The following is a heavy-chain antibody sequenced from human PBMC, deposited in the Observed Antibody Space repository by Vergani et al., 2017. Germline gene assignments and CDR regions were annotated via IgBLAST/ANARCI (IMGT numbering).Heavy chain of an antibody. Sequence: QVQLVQSGAEVKKPGASVKVSCKASGYTFTGYYMHWVRQAPGQGLEWMGWINPNSGGTNYAQKFQGRVTMTRDTSISTAYMELSRRRSDDTAVYYCARDGPGPNCSSTSCHYYYYYYMDVWGKGTTVTVSS. D-gene: IGHD2-2*01. CDR2: INPNSGGT. CDR3: ARDGPGPNCSSTSCHYYYYYYMDV. V-gene: IGHV1-2*02. CDR1: GYTFTGYY. J-gene: IGHJ6*03.